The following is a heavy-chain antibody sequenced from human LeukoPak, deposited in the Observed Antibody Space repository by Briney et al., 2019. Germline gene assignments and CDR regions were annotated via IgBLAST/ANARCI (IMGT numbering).Heavy chain of an antibody. CDR2: IRSKAYGGTT. Sequence: GRSLRLSCTASGFTFGDYAMSWVRQAPGKGLEWVGFIRSKAYGGTTEYAASVKGRFTISRDDSKSIAYLQMNSLKTEDTAVYYCTRGGDCGDPSNWFDPWGQGTLVTVSS. CDR1: GFTFGDYA. J-gene: IGHJ5*02. CDR3: TRGGDCGDPSNWFDP. V-gene: IGHV3-49*04. D-gene: IGHD4-17*01.